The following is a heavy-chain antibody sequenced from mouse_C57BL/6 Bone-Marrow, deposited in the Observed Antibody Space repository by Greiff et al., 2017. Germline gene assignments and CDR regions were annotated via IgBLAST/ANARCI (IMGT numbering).Heavy chain of an antibody. CDR1: GFNIKDDY. CDR2: IDPENGDT. CDR3: TTYGGY. J-gene: IGHJ3*02. V-gene: IGHV14-4*01. D-gene: IGHD1-1*02. Sequence: EVQLVESGAELVRPGASVKLSCTASGFNIKDDYMHWVKQRPEPGLEWIGWIDPENGDTEYASKFQGKATITADTSSNTAYLQLSSLTSEDTAVYYCTTYGGYWGKGTLVTVSA.